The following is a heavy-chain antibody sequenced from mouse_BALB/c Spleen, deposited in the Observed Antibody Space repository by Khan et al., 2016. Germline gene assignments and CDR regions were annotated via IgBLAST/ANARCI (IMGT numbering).Heavy chain of an antibody. CDR1: GYSITSGYY. CDR3: ARDHLYYCGSSDWYFDV. J-gene: IGHJ1*01. D-gene: IGHD1-1*01. CDR2: ISYDGSN. Sequence: EVQLQESGPGLVKPSQSLSLTCSVTGYSITSGYYWNWIRQFPGNKLEWMGYISYDGSNNYNPSLKNRISITRDTSKNQFFLKLNSVTTEDTATYDCARDHLYYCGSSDWYFDVWGAGTTVTVSS. V-gene: IGHV3-6*02.